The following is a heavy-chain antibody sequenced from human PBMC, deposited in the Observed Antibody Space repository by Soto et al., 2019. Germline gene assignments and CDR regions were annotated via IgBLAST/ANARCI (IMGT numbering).Heavy chain of an antibody. D-gene: IGHD2-2*01. CDR3: ARVRLPLVPALRDYYYYGMDV. V-gene: IGHV1-69*13. CDR2: IIPIFGTA. J-gene: IGHJ6*02. CDR1: GGTFSSYA. Sequence: SVKVSCKASGGTFSSYAISWVRQAPGQGLEWMGGIIPIFGTANYAQKFQGRVTITADESTSTAYMELSSLRSEDTAVYYCARVRLPLVPALRDYYYYGMDVWGQGTTVTVSS.